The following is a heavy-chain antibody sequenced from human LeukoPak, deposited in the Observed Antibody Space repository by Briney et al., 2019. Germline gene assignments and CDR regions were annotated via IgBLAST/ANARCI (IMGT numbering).Heavy chain of an antibody. Sequence: ASVKVSCKASGYTFTGYYMHWVRQAPGQGLEWMGWINPNSGGTNYAQKFQGWVTMTRDTSISTAYMELSRLRSDDTAVYYCARGPPSVSSSWPEPNYYYYGMDVWGQGTTVTVSS. CDR3: ARGPPSVSSSWPEPNYYYYGMDV. J-gene: IGHJ6*02. D-gene: IGHD6-13*01. CDR1: GYTFTGYY. V-gene: IGHV1-2*04. CDR2: INPNSGGT.